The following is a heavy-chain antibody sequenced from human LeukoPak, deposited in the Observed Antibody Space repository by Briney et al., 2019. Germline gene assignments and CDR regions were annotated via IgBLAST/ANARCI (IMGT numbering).Heavy chain of an antibody. J-gene: IGHJ4*02. Sequence: GGSLRLSCAASGFTFSSYAMSWVRQAPGKGLEWVSAISGSGGSTYYADSVKGRFTISRDNSKNTLYLQMNSLRAEDTAVYYCAKTPEYYDFWSGYYTFDYWGQGTLVTVSS. CDR1: GFTFSSYA. V-gene: IGHV3-23*01. CDR2: ISGSGGST. D-gene: IGHD3-3*01. CDR3: AKTPEYYDFWSGYYTFDY.